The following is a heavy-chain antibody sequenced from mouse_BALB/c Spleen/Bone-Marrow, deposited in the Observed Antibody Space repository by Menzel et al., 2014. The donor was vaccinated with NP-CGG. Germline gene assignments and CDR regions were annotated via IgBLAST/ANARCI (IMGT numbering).Heavy chain of an antibody. Sequence: EVKLMESGGGLVQPGGSRKLSCAASGFTFSSFAMHWVRRAPEKGLEWVAYISSGSSTIYYADTVMGRFTISRDNPKNTLFLQMTSLRSEDTAMYYCARSGGSSGYFDYWGQGTTLTVSP. J-gene: IGHJ2*01. CDR1: GFTFSSFA. CDR2: ISSGSSTI. CDR3: ARSGGSSGYFDY. V-gene: IGHV5-17*02. D-gene: IGHD1-1*02.